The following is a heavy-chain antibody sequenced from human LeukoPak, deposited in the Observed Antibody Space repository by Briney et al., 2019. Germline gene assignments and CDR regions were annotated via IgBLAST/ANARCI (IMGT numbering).Heavy chain of an antibody. Sequence: PPETLSLTCAVYGGSFSGYYWSWIRQPPGKGLEWTGEINHSGSTNYNPSLKSRVTISVDTSKKQFSLKLSSVTAADTAVYYCVTYYFDSSGPKKNYWGQGTLVTVSS. J-gene: IGHJ4*02. CDR3: VTYYFDSSGPKKNY. CDR1: GGSFSGYY. V-gene: IGHV4-34*01. D-gene: IGHD3-22*01. CDR2: INHSGST.